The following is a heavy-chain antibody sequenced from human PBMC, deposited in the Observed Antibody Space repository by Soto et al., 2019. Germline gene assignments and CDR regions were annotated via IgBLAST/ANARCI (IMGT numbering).Heavy chain of an antibody. V-gene: IGHV4-34*01. CDR2: INHSGST. J-gene: IGHJ6*02. CDR1: GGSFSGYY. CDR3: ARGRGGAVPAAILYYYYYYGMDV. D-gene: IGHD2-2*01. Sequence: QVQLQQWGAGLLKPSETLSLTCAVYGGSFSGYYWSWIRQPPGKGLEWIGEINHSGSTNYNPSLKSRVTISVDTSKNQFYLKLSSVTAADTAVYYCARGRGGAVPAAILYYYYYYGMDVWGQGTTVTVSS.